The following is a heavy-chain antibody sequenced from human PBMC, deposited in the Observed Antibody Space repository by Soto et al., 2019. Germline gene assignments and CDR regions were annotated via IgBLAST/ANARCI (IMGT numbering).Heavy chain of an antibody. CDR3: ARRAYVSAFDY. J-gene: IGHJ4*02. CDR1: GGSISSYY. V-gene: IGHV4-59*08. Sequence: PSETLSLTCTVSGGSISSYYWSWIRQPPGKGLEWIGYIYYSGSTNYNPSLKSRVTISVDTSKNQFSLKLSSVTAADTAVYYCARRAYVSAFDYWGQGTLVTVS. D-gene: IGHD3-16*01. CDR2: IYYSGST.